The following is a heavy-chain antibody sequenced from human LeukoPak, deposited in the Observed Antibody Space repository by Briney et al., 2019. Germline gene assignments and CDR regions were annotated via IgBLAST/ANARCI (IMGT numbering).Heavy chain of an antibody. CDR2: IYHSGST. J-gene: IGHJ4*02. V-gene: IGHV4-30-2*01. D-gene: IGHD3-22*01. Sequence: SETLSLTCAVSGGSISSGGYSWSWIRQPPGKGLEWIGYIYHSGSTYYNPSLKSRVTISVDRSKNQFSLKLSSVTAADTAVYYCARFYDSSGYYSQTYDYWGQGTLVTVSS. CDR1: GGSISSGGYS. CDR3: ARFYDSSGYYSQTYDY.